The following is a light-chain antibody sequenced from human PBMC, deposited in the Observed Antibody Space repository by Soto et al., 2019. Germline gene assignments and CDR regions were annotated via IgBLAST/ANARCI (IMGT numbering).Light chain of an antibody. V-gene: IGLV2-8*01. CDR2: EVS. CDR1: SSDVGTYNY. Sequence: QSVLTQPPSASGSPGQSVTISCTGTSSDVGTYNYISWYQQHPGKAPKLMIYEVSKRPSGVPDRFSGSKSGNTASLTVSGLQAEDEADYYCNSYAGINNLVFGTGTKLTVL. CDR3: NSYAGINNLV. J-gene: IGLJ1*01.